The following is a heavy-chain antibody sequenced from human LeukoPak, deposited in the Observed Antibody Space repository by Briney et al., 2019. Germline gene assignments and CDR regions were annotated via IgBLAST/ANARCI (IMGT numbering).Heavy chain of an antibody. CDR3: ARERSSSWYGAFDI. CDR2: ISYDGSNK. J-gene: IGHJ3*02. V-gene: IGHV3-30-3*01. Sequence: GRSLRLSCAASGFTFSSYAMHWVRQAPGKGLEWVAVISYDGSNKYYADSVKGRFTISRDNSKNTLYLRMNSLRAEDTAVYYCARERSSSWYGAFDIWGQGTMVTVSS. D-gene: IGHD6-13*01. CDR1: GFTFSSYA.